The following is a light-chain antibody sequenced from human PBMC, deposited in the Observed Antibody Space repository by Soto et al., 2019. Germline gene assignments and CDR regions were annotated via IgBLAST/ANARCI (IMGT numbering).Light chain of an antibody. CDR3: QQRRNWQLT. V-gene: IGKV3-11*01. J-gene: IGKJ4*01. CDR2: DAS. CDR1: QSVSSY. Sequence: EIVLTQSPATLSLSPGERATLSCRASQSVSSYLAWYQQKPGQAPRLLIYDASNRATGIPARFSGSGSGTDFTLTISSLEPEDFEVYYCQQRRNWQLTFGRGTKGDI.